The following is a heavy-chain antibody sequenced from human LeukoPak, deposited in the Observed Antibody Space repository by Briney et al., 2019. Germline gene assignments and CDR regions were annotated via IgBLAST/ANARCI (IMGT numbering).Heavy chain of an antibody. CDR1: GFPFSSYP. J-gene: IGHJ4*02. V-gene: IGHV3-23*01. D-gene: IGHD2-2*01. CDR2: ITASGDST. CDR3: AKEKFVVVPAATTPGYFDY. Sequence: GGSLRPSCAGSGFPFSSYPISWVRQPPGKGLEWVSAITASGDSTYSADSVKGRFTISRDNSKNTLYLQMNSLRAEDTAVYYCAKEKFVVVPAATTPGYFDYWGQGTLVTVSS.